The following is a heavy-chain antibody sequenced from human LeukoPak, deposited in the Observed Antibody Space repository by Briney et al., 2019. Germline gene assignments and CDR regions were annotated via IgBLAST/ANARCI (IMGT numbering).Heavy chain of an antibody. CDR2: IKEDGSEK. J-gene: IGHJ4*02. V-gene: IGHV3-7*05. Sequence: GGSLRLSCAASGFIFSSYRMSWVRQAPGKGLEWVANIKEDGSEKYYVDSVKGRFTISRDNAKNSLYLQMNSLRAEDTAVYYCAREYSSGWYYFDYWDQGTLVTVSS. CDR1: GFIFSSYR. D-gene: IGHD6-19*01. CDR3: AREYSSGWYYFDY.